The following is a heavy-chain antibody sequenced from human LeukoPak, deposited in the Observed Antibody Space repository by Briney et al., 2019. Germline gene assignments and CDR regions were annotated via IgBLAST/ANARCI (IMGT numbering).Heavy chain of an antibody. D-gene: IGHD3-3*01. V-gene: IGHV1-2*06. J-gene: IGHJ5*02. CDR2: INPNSGGT. CDR1: GYTLTGYY. CDR3: ARDYDFWSGNNWFDP. Sequence: GASVKVSCKASGYTLTGYYMHWVRQAPGQGLEWMGRINPNSGGTNYAQKFQGRVTMTRDTSIGTAYMELSRLRSDDTAAYYCARDYDFWSGNNWFDPWGQGTLVTVSS.